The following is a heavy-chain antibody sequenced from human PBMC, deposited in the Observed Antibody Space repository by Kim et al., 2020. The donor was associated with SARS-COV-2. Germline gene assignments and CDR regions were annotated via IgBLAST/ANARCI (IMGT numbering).Heavy chain of an antibody. D-gene: IGHD5-12*01. CDR3: AREWLRFEYYYYYGMEV. J-gene: IGHJ6*02. CDR2: INPSGGST. V-gene: IGHV1-46*01. CDR1: GYTFTSYG. Sequence: ASVKVSCKASGYTFTSYGISWVRQAPGQGLEWMGIINPSGGSTSYAQKFQGRVTMTRDTSTSTVYMELSSLRSEDTAVYYCAREWLRFEYYYYYGMEVWGQGTTVTVSS.